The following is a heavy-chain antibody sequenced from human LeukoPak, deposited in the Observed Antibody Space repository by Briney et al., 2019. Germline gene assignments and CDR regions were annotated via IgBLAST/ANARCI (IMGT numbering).Heavy chain of an antibody. J-gene: IGHJ4*02. CDR3: ARGILVVAATSGKVAPPYFDY. CDR2: INHSGST. Sequence: SETLSLTCAVYGGSFSGYYWSWIRQPPGKGLEWIGEINHSGSTNYNPSLKSRVTISVDTSKNQFSLKLSSVTAADTAVYYCARGILVVAATSGKVAPPYFDYWGPGTLVTVSS. D-gene: IGHD2-15*01. V-gene: IGHV4-34*01. CDR1: GGSFSGYY.